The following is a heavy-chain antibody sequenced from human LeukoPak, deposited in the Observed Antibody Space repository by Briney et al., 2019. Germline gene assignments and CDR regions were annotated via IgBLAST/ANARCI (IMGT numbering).Heavy chain of an antibody. CDR1: GGSISSYY. D-gene: IGHD1-26*01. CDR2: IYYSGST. Sequence: KRSETLSLTCTVSGGSISSYYWSWIRQPPGKGLEWIGYIYYSGSTNYNPSLKSRVTISVEWSKNQFSLKLTSVTAADTAVYYCASDEGYSGSTLDGAFDIWGQGTMVTVSS. CDR3: ASDEGYSGSTLDGAFDI. V-gene: IGHV4-59*01. J-gene: IGHJ3*02.